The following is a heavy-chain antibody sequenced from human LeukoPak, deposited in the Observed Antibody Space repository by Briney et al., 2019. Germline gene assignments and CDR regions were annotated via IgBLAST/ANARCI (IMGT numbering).Heavy chain of an antibody. CDR1: GFTFTDYY. Sequence: GGPLRLSCAASGFTFTDYYMSWIRQAPGKGLEWISYIRSDGTPMFYSDSVKGRFTISRDNARTSLYLQMNSLRVEDTAVYYCARSGPTDFWGRGTLVTVSS. J-gene: IGHJ2*01. D-gene: IGHD6-25*01. V-gene: IGHV3-11*01. CDR2: IRSDGTPM. CDR3: ARSGPTDF.